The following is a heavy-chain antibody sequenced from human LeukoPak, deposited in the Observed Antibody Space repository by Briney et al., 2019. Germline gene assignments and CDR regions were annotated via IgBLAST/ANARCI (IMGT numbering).Heavy chain of an antibody. V-gene: IGHV3-23*01. J-gene: IGHJ4*02. CDR1: GFTFDDYA. CDR2: ISGSGGTT. D-gene: IGHD3-3*01. CDR3: AKDRYYDFWSGYPPDY. Sequence: GGSLRLSCAASGFTFDDYALSWVRQAPGKGLEWVSAISGSGGTTYYADSVKGRFTISRDNSKSTLFLQMSSLRAEDTAVYYCAKDRYYDFWSGYPPDYWGQGTLVTVSS.